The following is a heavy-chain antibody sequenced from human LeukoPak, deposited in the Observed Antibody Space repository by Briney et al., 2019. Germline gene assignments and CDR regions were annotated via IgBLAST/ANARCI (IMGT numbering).Heavy chain of an antibody. CDR3: AKEIFSSAAPVDY. CDR1: GFTFSSYG. V-gene: IGHV3-30*18. Sequence: GGSLRLSCAASGFTFSSYGMHWDRQAPGKGLGWVAVISYEGSNKYYADSVKGRFTISRDNSKNTLYLQMNSLRAEDTAVYYCAKEIFSSAAPVDYWGQGTLVTVSS. D-gene: IGHD2-2*01. J-gene: IGHJ4*02. CDR2: ISYEGSNK.